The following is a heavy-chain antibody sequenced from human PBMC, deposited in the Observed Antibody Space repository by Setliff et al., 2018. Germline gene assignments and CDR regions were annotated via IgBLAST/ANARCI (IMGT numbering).Heavy chain of an antibody. V-gene: IGHV1-69*05. D-gene: IGHD5-18*01. Sequence: SVKVSCKASGDTFRSYGLSWVRQAPGQGLEWMGGTSPMFGSTTYAQKFQGRVTIITDESTTTAYMELSSLGSEDTAVYYCVREGVDTRSSTDYRYYMDVWGKGTTVTVSS. CDR2: TSPMFGST. J-gene: IGHJ6*03. CDR3: VREGVDTRSSTDYRYYMDV. CDR1: GDTFRSYG.